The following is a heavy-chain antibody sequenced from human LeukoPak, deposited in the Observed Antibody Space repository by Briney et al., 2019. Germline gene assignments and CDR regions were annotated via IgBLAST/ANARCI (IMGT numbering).Heavy chain of an antibody. V-gene: IGHV1-69*05. Sequence: ASVKVSCKASGGTFSSYAISWVRQAPGQGLEWMGRIIPIFGTANYAQKFQGRVTITTDESTSTAYMELSSLRSEDTAVYYCASIAAAGFWFDPWGQGTLVTVSS. CDR3: ASIAAAGFWFDP. CDR2: IIPIFGTA. D-gene: IGHD6-13*01. CDR1: GGTFSSYA. J-gene: IGHJ5*02.